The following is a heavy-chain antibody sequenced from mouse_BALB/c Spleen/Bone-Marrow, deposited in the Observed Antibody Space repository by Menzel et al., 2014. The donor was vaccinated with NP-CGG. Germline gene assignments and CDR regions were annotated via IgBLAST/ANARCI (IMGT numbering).Heavy chain of an antibody. D-gene: IGHD2-14*01. V-gene: IGHV5-9-4*01. Sequence: EVKVVESGGGLVEPGGSLKLSCAASGFTFSYYAMSWVRQSPEKRLEWVAEISSGGSYTYYPDTVTGRFTISRDNAKNTLYLEMSSLRSEDTAMYYCARDRYSFDYWGQGTTLTVSS. J-gene: IGHJ2*01. CDR1: GFTFSYYA. CDR2: ISSGGSYT. CDR3: ARDRYSFDY.